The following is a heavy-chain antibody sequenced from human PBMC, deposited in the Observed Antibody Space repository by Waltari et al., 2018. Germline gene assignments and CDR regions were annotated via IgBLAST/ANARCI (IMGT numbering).Heavy chain of an antibody. CDR1: GFSFSSHA. D-gene: IGHD1-26*01. CDR3: AKSLGGTHYVAVFDYAMDV. J-gene: IGHJ6*02. Sequence: EMHLLESGGGLVQPGGSLRLSCAASGFSFSSHAMSWVRQSSGKGLEWVSGLSGDGVRTEYADSVKGRFTISRDNSKNTLYLQMNSLRDDDTAAYYCAKSLGGTHYVAVFDYAMDVWGQGTTVTVSS. CDR2: LSGDGVRT. V-gene: IGHV3-23*01.